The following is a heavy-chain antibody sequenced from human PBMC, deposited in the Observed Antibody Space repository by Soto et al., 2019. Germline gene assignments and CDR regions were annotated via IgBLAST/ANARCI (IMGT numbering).Heavy chain of an antibody. V-gene: IGHV3-7*03. Sequence: GSLRLSCAASGFTLSNYWMTWVRQAPGKGLEWVANINKDGSQKNYVDSVKGRFTIARDNGQNSLSLQINSLRVEVTAVYYCVRELGLAYWGQGALVTVS. CDR3: VRELGLAY. D-gene: IGHD7-27*01. J-gene: IGHJ4*02. CDR1: GFTLSNYW. CDR2: INKDGSQK.